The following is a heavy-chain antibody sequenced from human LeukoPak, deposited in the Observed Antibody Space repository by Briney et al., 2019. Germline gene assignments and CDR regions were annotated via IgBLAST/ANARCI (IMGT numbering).Heavy chain of an antibody. Sequence: PGGSLILSCAASGFTFSDYYMSWVRQAPGKGLEWVSYISSSSSYTKYADSVKGRFTISRDNAKNSLYLQVNSLRAEDTAVYYCARGTGTTAYFDYWGQGTLVTVSS. V-gene: IGHV3-11*06. CDR2: ISSSSSYT. D-gene: IGHD1-1*01. J-gene: IGHJ4*02. CDR1: GFTFSDYY. CDR3: ARGTGTTAYFDY.